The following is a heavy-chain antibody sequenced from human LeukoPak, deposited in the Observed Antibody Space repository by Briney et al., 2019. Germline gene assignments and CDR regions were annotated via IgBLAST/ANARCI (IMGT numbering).Heavy chain of an antibody. V-gene: IGHV4-4*07. Sequence: PSETLSLTCTVSGGSISGYYWSWIRQPAGKGLEWIGRIYTSGRTIYNPSLKSRVTISVDRSKNQFSLKLSSVTAADTAVYYCARQEGRITMIVEVTEFLPYYFDYWGQGTLVTVSS. CDR2: IYTSGRT. J-gene: IGHJ4*02. CDR1: GGSISGYY. D-gene: IGHD3-22*01. CDR3: ARQEGRITMIVEVTEFLPYYFDY.